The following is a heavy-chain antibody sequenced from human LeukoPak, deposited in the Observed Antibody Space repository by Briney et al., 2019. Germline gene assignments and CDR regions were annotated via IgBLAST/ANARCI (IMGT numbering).Heavy chain of an antibody. CDR3: ARLGEGYTGYDFLDY. D-gene: IGHD5-12*01. CDR2: IYYSGSS. Sequence: SQTLSLTCTVSGGSINNGGYYWSWIRQHPGKGLEWIGYIYYSGSSYYNPSLRSRVIISVDTSRNQFSLKLSSVTAADTAIYYCARLGEGYTGYDFLDYWGQGTLVTVSS. J-gene: IGHJ4*02. V-gene: IGHV4-30-4*01. CDR1: GGSINNGGYY.